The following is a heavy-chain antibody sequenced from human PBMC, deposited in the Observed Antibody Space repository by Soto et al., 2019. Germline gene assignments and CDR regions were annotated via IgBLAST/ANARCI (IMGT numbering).Heavy chain of an antibody. Sequence: QVQLQQWGAGLLKPSETLSLTCAVYGGSFSGYYWSWIRQPPGKGLEWIGEINDSGSTNYNPSHKSRVTISVDTSKNQFSLKLSSVTAADTAVYYCARNLLAAAGTGGWFDPWGQGTLVTVSS. CDR2: INDSGST. CDR1: GGSFSGYY. D-gene: IGHD6-13*01. CDR3: ARNLLAAAGTGGWFDP. J-gene: IGHJ5*02. V-gene: IGHV4-34*01.